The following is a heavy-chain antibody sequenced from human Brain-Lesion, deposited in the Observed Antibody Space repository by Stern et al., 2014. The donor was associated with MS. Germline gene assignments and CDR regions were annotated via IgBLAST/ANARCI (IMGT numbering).Heavy chain of an antibody. Sequence: ESGPALVKPTQTLTLTCTFSGFSLSTSGMRVSWIRQPPGKALEWLSRIAWDDDKFYSTSLKTRLTISKDTSKNQVVLTMTNMDPVDTATYYCARSPPYYEFWNDYYCFDYWGQGTLVAVSS. J-gene: IGHJ4*02. V-gene: IGHV2-70*04. CDR2: IAWDDDK. CDR3: ARSPPYYEFWNDYYCFDY. CDR1: GFSLSTSGMR. D-gene: IGHD3-3*01.